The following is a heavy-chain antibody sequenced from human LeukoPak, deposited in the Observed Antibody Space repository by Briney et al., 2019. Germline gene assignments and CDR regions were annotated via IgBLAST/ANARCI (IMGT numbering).Heavy chain of an antibody. J-gene: IGHJ4*02. CDR1: GGCFRGYY. V-gene: IGHV4-34*01. CDR3: ARRTVRGASIALDY. Sequence: SDNLSLICAVYGGCFRGYYWSWIRQPPGKGLEWIGEINHSGSTNYNPSLKSRVTISVDTCKNQFSLKLSSVTAADTAVYYCARRTVRGASIALDYWGQGTLVTVSS. D-gene: IGHD3-10*01. CDR2: INHSGST.